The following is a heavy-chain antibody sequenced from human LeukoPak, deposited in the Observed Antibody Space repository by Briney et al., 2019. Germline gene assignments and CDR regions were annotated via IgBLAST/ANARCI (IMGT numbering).Heavy chain of an antibody. CDR2: ISGSGGST. J-gene: IGHJ4*02. V-gene: IGHV3-23*01. Sequence: PGASLRLSCAASGFTFSSYAMSWVRQAPGKGLEWVSAISGSGGSTYYADSVKGRFTISRDNSKNTLYLQMNSLRAEDTAVYYCAKGDSELELILLDYWGQGTLVTVSS. CDR3: AKGDSELELILLDY. D-gene: IGHD1-7*01. CDR1: GFTFSSYA.